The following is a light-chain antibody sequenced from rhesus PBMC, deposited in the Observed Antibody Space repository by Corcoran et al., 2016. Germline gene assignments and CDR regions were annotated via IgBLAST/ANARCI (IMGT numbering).Light chain of an antibody. V-gene: IGKV3-24*04. CDR2: GAS. J-gene: IGKJ3*01. Sequence: ETVVTQSPATLSLSPGERATLSCRASQSVGSYLAWYQQQPGPAPRLLISGASSRATGIPDRVSGSGSGTDFTLTISSLEPEDVGVYYCQQSSNLFAFGPGTRLDIK. CDR1: QSVGSY. CDR3: QQSSNLFA.